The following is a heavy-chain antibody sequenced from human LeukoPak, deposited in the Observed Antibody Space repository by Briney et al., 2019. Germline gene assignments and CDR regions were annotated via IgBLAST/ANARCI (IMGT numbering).Heavy chain of an antibody. CDR2: INTNTGNP. Sequence: GASVKVSCKASGYTFTSYAMNWVRQAPGQGLEWMGWINTNTGNPTYAQGFTGRFVFSLDTSVSTAYLQISSLKAEDTAVYYCARQLCFGGSCYSPYDYWGQGTLVTVSS. CDR3: ARQLCFGGSCYSPYDY. V-gene: IGHV7-4-1*02. CDR1: GYTFTSYA. J-gene: IGHJ4*02. D-gene: IGHD2-15*01.